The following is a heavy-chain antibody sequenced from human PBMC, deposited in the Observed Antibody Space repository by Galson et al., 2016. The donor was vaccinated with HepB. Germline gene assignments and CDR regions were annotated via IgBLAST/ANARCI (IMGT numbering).Heavy chain of an antibody. V-gene: IGHV3-53*01. CDR2: IHSSGDT. J-gene: IGHJ4*02. CDR1: GFTVRDDY. D-gene: IGHD6-13*01. CDR3: GRDPYDSSSWSVDY. Sequence: SLRLSCAASGFTVRDDYMNWVRQAPGKGLEWVSVIHSSGDTNYADSVKDQFTISRDTSKNTVYLQMNSLRAEDTAVYYCGRDPYDSSSWSVDYWGQGTLVTVSS.